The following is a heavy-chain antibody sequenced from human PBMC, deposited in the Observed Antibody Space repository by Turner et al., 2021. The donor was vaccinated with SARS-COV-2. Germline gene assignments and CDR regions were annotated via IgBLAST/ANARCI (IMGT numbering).Heavy chain of an antibody. Sequence: QLQLQESGPGLVKPSETLSLPCTVSGGSISSKGYYWGWFRQPPGKGLEWIGSIYYGGSTYFNPSFKSRATISADMPKIQFSLRLTSLTAADTAVYSCSRRGLAVAATWGQGTLVTVSS. D-gene: IGHD6-19*01. CDR3: SRRGLAVAAT. CDR2: IYYGGST. J-gene: IGHJ5*02. CDR1: GGSISSKGYY. V-gene: IGHV4-39*01.